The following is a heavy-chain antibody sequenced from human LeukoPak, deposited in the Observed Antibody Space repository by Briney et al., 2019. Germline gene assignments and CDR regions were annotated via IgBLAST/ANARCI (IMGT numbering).Heavy chain of an antibody. CDR3: TTIKRGDIFGYFDF. J-gene: IGHJ4*02. D-gene: IGHD5-18*01. CDR1: GGSMTTHH. Sequence: PSETLSLTCTVSGGSMTTHHWNWIRQTPGKGLEWSGYVFDSGRTKVTPSLTRRVTLSTDTSKSQLSLRLSSVTAADTAVYYCTTIKRGDIFGYFDFWGQGILVTVSS. V-gene: IGHV4-59*11. CDR2: VFDSGRT.